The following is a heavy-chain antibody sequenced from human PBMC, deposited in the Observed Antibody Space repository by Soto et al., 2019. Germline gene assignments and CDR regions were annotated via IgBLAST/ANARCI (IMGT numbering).Heavy chain of an antibody. CDR2: ISGSAGTT. Sequence: GWSLRLSCPASGFIFSSYGMSWVRQPPGKGREWVAGISGSAGTTYNADSVKGRFTIPRDNSKNTLYLQMNSLRAEETALYDWAKDTRLRLGDFSSDAFDSWGQGTLLTVSS. D-gene: IGHD3-16*02. V-gene: IGHV3-23*01. J-gene: IGHJ4*02. CDR3: AKDTRLRLGDFSSDAFDS. CDR1: GFIFSSYG.